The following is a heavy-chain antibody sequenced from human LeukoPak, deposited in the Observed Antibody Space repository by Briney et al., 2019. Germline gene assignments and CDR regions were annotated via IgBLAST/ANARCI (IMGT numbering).Heavy chain of an antibody. D-gene: IGHD4-11*01. CDR1: GCAFYNYD. Sequence: PGGSLRLSCAASGCAFYNYDMHWVRQTGKDLEWVSVIAANGDSYYACSVKGRFTISRDNGNNALYLQMNSLRDGDTAVYYCARGYSYRFDYWGQGTLVTVSS. CDR2: IAANGDS. J-gene: IGHJ4*02. CDR3: ARGYSYRFDY. V-gene: IGHV3-13*01.